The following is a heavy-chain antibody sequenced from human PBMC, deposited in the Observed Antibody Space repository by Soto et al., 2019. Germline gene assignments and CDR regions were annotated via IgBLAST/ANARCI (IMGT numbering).Heavy chain of an antibody. V-gene: IGHV1-8*01. Sequence: GASVKVSCKASGYTFTSYDINWVRQATGQGLEWMGWMNPNSGNTGYAQKFQGRVTMTRNTSISTAYMELSSLRSEDTAVYYCARAEPVYYDFWSGFRRPDYYYYYYYMDVWGKGTTVTVSS. CDR2: MNPNSGNT. J-gene: IGHJ6*03. CDR1: GYTFTSYD. D-gene: IGHD3-3*01. CDR3: ARAEPVYYDFWSGFRRPDYYYYYYYMDV.